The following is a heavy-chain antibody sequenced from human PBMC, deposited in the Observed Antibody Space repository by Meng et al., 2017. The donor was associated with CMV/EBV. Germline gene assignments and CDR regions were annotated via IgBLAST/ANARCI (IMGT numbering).Heavy chain of an antibody. D-gene: IGHD6-19*01. CDR2: IYYSGST. CDR3: AIISIAVAGPLDY. J-gene: IGHJ4*02. CDR1: GGSVSSGSYY. Sequence: GSLRLSCTVSGGSVSSGSYYWSGIRQPPGKGLEWIGYIYYSGSTNYNPSLKSRVTISLDTSKNQFSLKLSSVTAADTAVYYCAIISIAVAGPLDYWGQGTLVTVSS. V-gene: IGHV4-61*01.